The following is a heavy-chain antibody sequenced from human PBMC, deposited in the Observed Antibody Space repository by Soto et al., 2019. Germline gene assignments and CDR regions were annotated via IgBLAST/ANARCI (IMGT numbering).Heavy chain of an antibody. Sequence: SETLCLTCAVYGGSFSGYYWSWIRQAPGKGLEWVGYVHFSGSTTYNPSLAPRLNISFDMSKSQVYLQLTSVTAADTAVYYCARFGAAAAHDDNWGRGVLVTVSS. J-gene: IGHJ4*01. V-gene: IGHV4-59*01. CDR2: VHFSGST. D-gene: IGHD6-13*01. CDR3: ARFGAAAAHDDN. CDR1: GGSFSGYY.